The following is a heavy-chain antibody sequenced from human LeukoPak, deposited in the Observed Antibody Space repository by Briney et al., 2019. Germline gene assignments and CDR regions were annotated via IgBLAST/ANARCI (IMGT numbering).Heavy chain of an antibody. CDR3: ARDAIPHYDFWSGYPYYYYYYYMDV. J-gene: IGHJ6*03. Sequence: RASETLSLTCAVSGGSISSSSYYWGWIRQPPGKGLEWIGSIYYSGSTYYNPSLKSRVTISVGTSKNQFSLKLSSVTAADTAVYYCARDAIPHYDFWSGYPYYYYYYYMDVWGKGTTVTVSS. V-gene: IGHV4-39*07. D-gene: IGHD3-3*01. CDR2: IYYSGST. CDR1: GGSISSSSYY.